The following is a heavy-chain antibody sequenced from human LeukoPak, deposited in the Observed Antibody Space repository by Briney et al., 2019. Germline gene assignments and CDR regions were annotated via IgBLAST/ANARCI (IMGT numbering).Heavy chain of an antibody. Sequence: GGSLRLSCAASGFTFSSYGMHWVRQAPGKGLEWVAFIRYDGSNKYYADSVKGRFTISRDNSKNTLYLQMNSLGPEDTAVYYCARDPYSGDYGNYYYYYMDVWGKGTTVTISS. CDR2: IRYDGSNK. D-gene: IGHD1-26*01. J-gene: IGHJ6*03. CDR1: GFTFSSYG. CDR3: ARDPYSGDYGNYYYYYMDV. V-gene: IGHV3-30*02.